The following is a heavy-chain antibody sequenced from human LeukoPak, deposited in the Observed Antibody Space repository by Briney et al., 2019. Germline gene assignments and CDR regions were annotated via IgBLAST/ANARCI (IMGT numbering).Heavy chain of an antibody. V-gene: IGHV1-69*04. CDR1: GYTFTGYY. CDR2: IIPILGIA. CDR3: ARAEYYYDTTGYPHDAFDM. Sequence: ASVKVSCKASGYTFTGYYMHWVRQAPGQGLEWMGRIIPILGIANYAQKFQGRVTITADKSTSTAYMELSSLRSEDTAVYYCARAEYYYDTTGYPHDAFDMWGQGTMVTVSS. D-gene: IGHD3-22*01. J-gene: IGHJ3*02.